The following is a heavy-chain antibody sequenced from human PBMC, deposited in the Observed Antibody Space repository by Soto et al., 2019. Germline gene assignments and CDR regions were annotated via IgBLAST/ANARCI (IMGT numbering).Heavy chain of an antibody. CDR2: IIPIFGTA. CDR3: ARGRQRDYYYSSGYYSPRYFDL. Sequence: QVQLVQSGAEVKKPGSSVKVSCKASGGTFSSYAISWVRQAPGQGLEWMGGIIPIFGTANYAQKFQGRVTITADESTSTAYMELSSLRSEDTAVYYCARGRQRDYYYSSGYYSPRYFDLWGRGTLVTVSS. CDR1: GGTFSSYA. V-gene: IGHV1-69*01. J-gene: IGHJ2*01. D-gene: IGHD3-22*01.